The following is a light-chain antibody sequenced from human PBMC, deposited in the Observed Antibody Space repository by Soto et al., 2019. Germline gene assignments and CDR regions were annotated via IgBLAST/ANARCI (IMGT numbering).Light chain of an antibody. V-gene: IGLV1-51*01. CDR2: DSS. CDR1: SSNIGNNF. Sequence: QSVLTQPPSVSAAPGQKVTISCSGSSSNIGNNFISWYRHVPGTAPKLLIFDSSKRPSDIPDRFSASKSGTSGTLAIAGLQTGDEGHYYCATWDSRLSVGVFGGGTQLTVL. CDR3: ATWDSRLSVGV. J-gene: IGLJ2*01.